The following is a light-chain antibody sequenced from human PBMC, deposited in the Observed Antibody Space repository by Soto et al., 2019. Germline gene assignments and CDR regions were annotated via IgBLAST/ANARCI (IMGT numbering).Light chain of an antibody. J-gene: IGKJ5*01. CDR2: DAS. CDR1: QSFSSY. CDR3: QQRSNWPQVIT. Sequence: EIVLTQSPATLSLSPGERATLSCRASQSFSSYLAWYQQKPGQAPRLLIYDASKRATGIPARFSGRGSGTDFTLTISSLEPEDFAVYYCQQRSNWPQVITFGQGTRLEI. V-gene: IGKV3-11*01.